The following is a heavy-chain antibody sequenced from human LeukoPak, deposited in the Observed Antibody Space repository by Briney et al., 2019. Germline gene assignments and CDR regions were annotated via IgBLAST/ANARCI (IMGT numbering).Heavy chain of an antibody. CDR3: ARGRSLNYYDSSGYFLYYFDY. D-gene: IGHD3-22*01. CDR1: GYTFTSYG. Sequence: ASVKVSCKASGYTFTSYGISWVRPAPGQGLEWMGWISAYNGNTNYAQKLQGRVTMTTDTSTSTAYMELRSLRSDDTAVYYCARGRSLNYYDSSGYFLYYFDYWGQGTLVTVSS. CDR2: ISAYNGNT. V-gene: IGHV1-18*01. J-gene: IGHJ4*02.